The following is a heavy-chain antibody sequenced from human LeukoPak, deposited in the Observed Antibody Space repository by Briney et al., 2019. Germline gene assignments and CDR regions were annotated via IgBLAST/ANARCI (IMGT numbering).Heavy chain of an antibody. J-gene: IGHJ5*01. CDR2: IYRSGST. V-gene: IGHV4-31*03. D-gene: IGHD1-26*01. CDR1: GGSISSSGHF. Sequence: SETLSLTCTVSGGSISSSGHFWSWIRQHPDKGLEWIGYIYRSGSTYYDPSLESRVTISVDTSKNQFSLKLNSVTAADTAVYYCARQGGSGRYAWFDSWGQGTLVTVSS. CDR3: ARQGGSGRYAWFDS.